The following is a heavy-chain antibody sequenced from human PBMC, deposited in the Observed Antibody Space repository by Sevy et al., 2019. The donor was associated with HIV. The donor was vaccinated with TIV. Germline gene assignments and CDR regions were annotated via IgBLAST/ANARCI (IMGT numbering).Heavy chain of an antibody. CDR2: IKQGESEK. J-gene: IGHJ4*02. V-gene: IGHV3-7*03. CDR1: GFSFSSYW. CDR3: ARGNSGSFDY. D-gene: IGHD3-22*01. Sequence: GGSLRLSCAASGFSFSSYWMHWVRQAPGKGLEWVANIKQGESEKYYAASVKGRFTISRDNAKNSVYLQMNSLRPEDTAIYYCARGNSGSFDYWGQGTLVTVSS.